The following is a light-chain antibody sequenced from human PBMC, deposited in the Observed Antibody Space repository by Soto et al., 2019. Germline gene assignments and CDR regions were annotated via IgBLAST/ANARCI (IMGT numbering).Light chain of an antibody. V-gene: IGKV1-33*01. CDR1: QDITDC. Sequence: DIQMTQSPSSLSASVGDRVTITCRASQDITDCLNWYQQKPGKAPRLLVYDAFNLETGVPSRFIGSGSGTDFTFTMSSLQLEDIQADYCEQYDGLPLTFGGGTKVEIK. CDR2: DAF. J-gene: IGKJ4*01. CDR3: EQYDGLPLT.